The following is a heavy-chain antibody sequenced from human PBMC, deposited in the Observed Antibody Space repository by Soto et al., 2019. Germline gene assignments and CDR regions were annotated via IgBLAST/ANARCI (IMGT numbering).Heavy chain of an antibody. J-gene: IGHJ4*02. CDR3: ARVIAASFDY. D-gene: IGHD6-6*01. Sequence: SETLSLTCTVSGGSISSYYWSWIRQPPGKGLEWIGYIYYSGSTNYNPSLKSRVTISVDTSKNQFSLKLSSVTAADTAVYYCARVIAASFDYWGQGTLVTVSS. V-gene: IGHV4-59*01. CDR2: IYYSGST. CDR1: GGSISSYY.